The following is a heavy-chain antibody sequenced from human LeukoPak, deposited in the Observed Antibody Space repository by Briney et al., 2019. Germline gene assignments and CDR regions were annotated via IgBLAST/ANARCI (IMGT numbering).Heavy chain of an antibody. J-gene: IGHJ4*02. CDR2: IYYSGTT. Sequence: PSETLSLTCTVSGGSMSNFYWSWIRQAPGKGLEWIGDIYYSGTTNYNPSLKSRVTISVDTSKYQFSLMLRSVTAADTAVYYCAGALRVKFDSWGQGTLVTVSS. CDR1: GGSMSNFY. D-gene: IGHD3-10*01. V-gene: IGHV4-59*01. CDR3: AGALRVKFDS.